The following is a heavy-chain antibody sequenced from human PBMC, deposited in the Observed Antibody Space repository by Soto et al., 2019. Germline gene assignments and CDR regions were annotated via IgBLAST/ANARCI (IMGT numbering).Heavy chain of an antibody. V-gene: IGHV1-3*01. CDR2: INAGNGNT. CDR3: ARELGYYDSSGTRFTYYGMDV. J-gene: IGHJ6*02. Sequence: ASVKVSCKASGYTFTSYAMHWVRQAPGQRLEWMGWINAGNGNTKYSQKFQGRVTITRDTSASTAYIELSSLRSEDTAVYYCARELGYYDSSGTRFTYYGMDVWGQGTTVTVSS. CDR1: GYTFTSYA. D-gene: IGHD3-22*01.